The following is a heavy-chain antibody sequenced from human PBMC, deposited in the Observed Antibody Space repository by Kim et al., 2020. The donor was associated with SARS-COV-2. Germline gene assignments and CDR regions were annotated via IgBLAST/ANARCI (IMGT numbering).Heavy chain of an antibody. CDR1: GGSLSSSSYY. V-gene: IGHV4-39*01. Sequence: SETLSLTCTVSGGSLSSSSYYWGWIRQPPGKGLEWIGSMYYSGNTYYNPSLKSRVTISVDTSKNQFSLNLSSLTAADTAVYYCARQTLSSNRSPAFSDYWGQGTLVTVSS. J-gene: IGHJ4*02. CDR2: MYYSGNT. CDR3: ARQTLSSNRSPAFSDY. D-gene: IGHD6-13*01.